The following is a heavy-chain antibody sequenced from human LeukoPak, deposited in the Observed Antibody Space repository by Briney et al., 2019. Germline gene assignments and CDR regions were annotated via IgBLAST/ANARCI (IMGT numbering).Heavy chain of an antibody. CDR2: IYTSGST. Sequence: SETLSLTCTVSGGSISSGSYYWSWIRQPAGKGLEWIGRIYTSGSTNYNPSLKSRVTISVDTSKNQFSLKLSSVTAADTAVYYCARTITGTTLRFDYWGQGTLVTVSS. CDR3: ARTITGTTLRFDY. V-gene: IGHV4-61*02. D-gene: IGHD1-20*01. CDR1: GGSISSGSYY. J-gene: IGHJ4*02.